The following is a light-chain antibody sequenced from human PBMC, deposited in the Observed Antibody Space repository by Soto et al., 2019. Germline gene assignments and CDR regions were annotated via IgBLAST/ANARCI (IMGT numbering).Light chain of an antibody. CDR3: DQYGYSPNA. CDR1: RSVISMY. J-gene: IGKJ2*01. CDR2: SPT. Sequence: EIVLTQSPGTLSLSPGERATLSCRASRSVISMYLAWYQQKPGQAPRLLLYSPTTSATGVPDRFSGSGSGAYFTRTIGRLEPEGFAVYHCDQYGYSPNAFGQGSTLDIK. V-gene: IGKV3-20*01.